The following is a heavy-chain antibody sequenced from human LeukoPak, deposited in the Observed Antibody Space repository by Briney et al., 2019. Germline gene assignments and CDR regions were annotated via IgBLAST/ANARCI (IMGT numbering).Heavy chain of an antibody. Sequence: GGSLRLSCAASGFTFSSYSMNWVRQSPGKGLEWVSSISSSSSYIYYADSVKGRFTISRDNAKNSLYLQMNSLRAEDTAVYYCARPGYSSSWYYFDYWGQGTLVTVSS. CDR1: GFTFSSYS. J-gene: IGHJ4*02. V-gene: IGHV3-21*01. CDR2: ISSSSSYI. CDR3: ARPGYSSSWYYFDY. D-gene: IGHD6-13*01.